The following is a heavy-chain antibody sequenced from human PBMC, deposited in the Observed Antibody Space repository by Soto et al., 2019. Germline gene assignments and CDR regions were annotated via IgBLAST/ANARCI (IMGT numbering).Heavy chain of an antibody. CDR2: INAGDGDT. Sequence: QVQLVQSGAEVKKPGASVKASCKASGPRLTNYAIHWVRQAPGQRLEWMGWINAGDGDTKYSQKFHGRVIITRDTSARTAYMELSSLRFEDTAVYYCASSWRQLWFFRYWGQGPLVTGSP. CDR3: ASSWRQLWFFRY. V-gene: IGHV1-3*01. D-gene: IGHD5-18*01. CDR1: GPRLTNYA. J-gene: IGHJ4*02.